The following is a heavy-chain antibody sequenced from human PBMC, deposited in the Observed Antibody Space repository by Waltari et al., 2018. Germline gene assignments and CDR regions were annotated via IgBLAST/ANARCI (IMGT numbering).Heavy chain of an antibody. Sequence: EVQLVESGGGLVQPGGSLRLSCAASGFTFSSYSMNWVRQAPGKGLEWISDIRSSSDTIYYADSVKGRFTISRDNAKNSLYLQMNSLRVEDMAVYYCARGEYSLTYWGQGTLVTVPS. CDR1: GFTFSSYS. J-gene: IGHJ4*02. D-gene: IGHD6-6*01. CDR2: IRSSSDTI. CDR3: ARGEYSLTY. V-gene: IGHV3-48*04.